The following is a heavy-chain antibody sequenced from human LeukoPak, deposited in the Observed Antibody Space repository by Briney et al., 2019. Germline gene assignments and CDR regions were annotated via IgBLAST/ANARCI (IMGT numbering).Heavy chain of an antibody. CDR1: GISFSDYS. CDR3: AAGRWHYFDY. D-gene: IGHD2-15*01. V-gene: IGHV3-48*01. Sequence: GGSLRLSCVVSGISFSDYSISWVRQAPGKGLEWVAHITSGGSTIYYADSVRGRFTISRDNDQNPVLLQINSLSGDDTAVFYCAAGRWHYFDYWGQGTLVTVSS. J-gene: IGHJ4*02. CDR2: ITSGGSTI.